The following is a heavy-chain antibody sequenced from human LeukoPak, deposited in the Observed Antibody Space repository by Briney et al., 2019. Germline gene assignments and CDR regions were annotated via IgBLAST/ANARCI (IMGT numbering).Heavy chain of an antibody. D-gene: IGHD3-9*01. V-gene: IGHV1-2*02. J-gene: IGHJ5*02. CDR1: GYTFTDYY. CDR3: ARDGYYDILTGYRNWFDP. CDR2: INPNSGGT. Sequence: ASVKVSCKASGYTFTDYYMHRVRQAPGQGLEWMGWINPNSGGTNYAQKFQGRVTMTRDTSISTAYMELSRLRSDDTAVYYCARDGYYDILTGYRNWFDPWGQGTLVTVSS.